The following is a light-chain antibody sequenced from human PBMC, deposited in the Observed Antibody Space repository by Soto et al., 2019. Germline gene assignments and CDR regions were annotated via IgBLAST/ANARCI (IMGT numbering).Light chain of an antibody. Sequence: VMTQSPLSLPVTLGQPASISCRCSQSLLYTDGNTYLSCFQQRPGQSPRRLIYEVSNRDSGVPDRFSGSGSGTDFTLKISRVEAEDVGVYYCMQGSYWPRTFGQGTKVEIK. CDR2: EVS. V-gene: IGKV2-30*01. J-gene: IGKJ1*01. CDR1: QSLLYTDGNTY. CDR3: MQGSYWPRT.